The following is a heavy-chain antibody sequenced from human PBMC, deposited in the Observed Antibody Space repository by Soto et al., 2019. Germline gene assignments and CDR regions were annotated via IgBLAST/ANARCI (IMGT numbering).Heavy chain of an antibody. Sequence: QVQLVESGGGVVQPGRSLRLSCAASGFTFSSHGMHWVRQATGKGLEWVAVIYYDGSNENYADSVKGRFTISRDNSKNSLYLQMISLRSEDTAVSDCARDSSSSSYGFASWGQGTLVSVSS. CDR2: IYYDGSNE. CDR1: GFTFSSHG. D-gene: IGHD6-13*01. J-gene: IGHJ4*02. CDR3: ARDSSSSSYGFAS. V-gene: IGHV3-33*01.